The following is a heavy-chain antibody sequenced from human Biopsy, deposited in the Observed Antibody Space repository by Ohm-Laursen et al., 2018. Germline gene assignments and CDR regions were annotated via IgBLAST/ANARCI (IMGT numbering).Heavy chain of an antibody. D-gene: IGHD4-17*01. CDR2: INTYSGNT. CDR3: ARDYYPYVDYLKDVPLCDS. V-gene: IGHV1-18*04. Sequence: ASVKVSCKASGYTFTGYHVHWVRQAPGQGLEWMGWINTYSGNTNYGKKFHDRVIMNSDTSTSTAYLEHRSLRSDDTAVYYCARDYYPYVDYLKDVPLCDSWGQGTLVTVSS. J-gene: IGHJ4*02. CDR1: GYTFTGYH.